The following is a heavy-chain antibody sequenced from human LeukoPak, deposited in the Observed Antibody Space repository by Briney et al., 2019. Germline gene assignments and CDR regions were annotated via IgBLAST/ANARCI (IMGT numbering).Heavy chain of an antibody. CDR1: GFNFSNYG. D-gene: IGHD3-10*02. J-gene: IGHJ6*04. V-gene: IGHV3-30*02. CDR2: IRKDGSIK. CDR3: AELGITMIGGV. Sequence: GGSLRLSCATSGFNFSNYGIHWVRQAPGKGLDWVAFIRKDGSIKYYADSVKGRFTISRDNSKNTLYLQMNSLRAEDTAVYYCAELGITMIGGVWGKGTTVTISS.